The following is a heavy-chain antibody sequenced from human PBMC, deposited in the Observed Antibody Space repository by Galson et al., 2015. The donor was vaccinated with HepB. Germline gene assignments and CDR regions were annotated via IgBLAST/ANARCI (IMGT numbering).Heavy chain of an antibody. CDR1: GFTFSSYW. CDR3: ARDGYYDSSGPFDY. CDR2: IKQDGSEK. Sequence: SLRLSCAASGFTFSSYWMSWVRQAPGKGLEWVANIKQDGSEKYYVDSVKGRFTISRDNAKNSLYLQMNSLRAEDTAVYYYARDGYYDSSGPFDYWGQGTLVTVSS. V-gene: IGHV3-7*01. D-gene: IGHD3-22*01. J-gene: IGHJ4*02.